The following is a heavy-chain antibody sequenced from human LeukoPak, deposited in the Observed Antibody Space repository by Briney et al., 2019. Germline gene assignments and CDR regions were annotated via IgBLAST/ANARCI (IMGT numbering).Heavy chain of an antibody. V-gene: IGHV3-7*01. CDR3: LSGSGH. J-gene: IGHJ4*02. D-gene: IGHD3-10*01. Sequence: GGSLRLSCAAAGFIFRNYWMGWVRQAPGKGLEWVANINEDGSEKYYVDSVKGRFIISRDNAKNSLYLQMNILRAEDTAVFYCLSGSGHCGQGSLVAVSS. CDR1: GFIFRNYW. CDR2: INEDGSEK.